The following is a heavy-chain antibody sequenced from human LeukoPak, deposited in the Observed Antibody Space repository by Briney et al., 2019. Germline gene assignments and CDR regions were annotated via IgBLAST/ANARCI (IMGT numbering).Heavy chain of an antibody. CDR3: ARVYSWHGGNFAY. D-gene: IGHD4-23*01. CDR2: ISYSGTI. V-gene: IGHV4-61*01. J-gene: IGHJ4*02. CDR1: SGSISSGNYY. Sequence: PSDTLSLTCTVSSGSISSGNYYWSWILQPPEKGLEGIAYISYSGTINYNPSLKRQLTISINTTKNQFSLALRSVTAADTAVYYCARVYSWHGGNFAYWGQGTLVTVSS.